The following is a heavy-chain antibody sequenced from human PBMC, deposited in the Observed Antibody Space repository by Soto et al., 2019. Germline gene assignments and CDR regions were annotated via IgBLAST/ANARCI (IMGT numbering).Heavy chain of an antibody. J-gene: IGHJ4*02. CDR3: ARGITDIVVVPAAIRFDY. V-gene: IGHV4-59*01. CDR1: GGSISSYY. D-gene: IGHD2-2*02. Sequence: SETLSLTCTVSGGSISSYYWSWIRQPPGKGLEWIGYIYYSGSTNYNPSLKSRVTISVDTSKNQFSLRLSSVTAADTAVYYCARGITDIVVVPAAIRFDYWGQGTLVTVSS. CDR2: IYYSGST.